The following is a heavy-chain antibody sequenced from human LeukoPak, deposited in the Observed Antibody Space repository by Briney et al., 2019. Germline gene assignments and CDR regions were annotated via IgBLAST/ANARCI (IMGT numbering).Heavy chain of an antibody. CDR1: NYAISSGFY. D-gene: IGHD1-26*01. CDR2: ISYSGST. Sequence: SETLSLTCGVSNYAISSGFYWGWIRQPPGKGLECIGIISYSGSTNYNPSLKSRVTISVDTSKNQFSLKLSSVTAADTAVYYCARVASVGATRALDYWGQGTLVTVSS. V-gene: IGHV4-38-2*01. J-gene: IGHJ4*02. CDR3: ARVASVGATRALDY.